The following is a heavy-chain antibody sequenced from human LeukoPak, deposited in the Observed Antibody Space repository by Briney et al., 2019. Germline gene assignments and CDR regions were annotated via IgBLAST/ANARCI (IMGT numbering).Heavy chain of an antibody. V-gene: IGHV3-21*01. CDR2: ISSSSSYI. CDR3: ARDGRYSSGWDASDI. J-gene: IGHJ3*02. Sequence: GGSLRLSCAASGFTFSSYSMNWVRQAPGKGLEWVSSISSSSSYIYYADSVKGRFTISRDNAKNSLYLQMNSLRAEDTAVYYCARDGRYSSGWDASDIWGQGTMVTVSS. D-gene: IGHD6-19*01. CDR1: GFTFSSYS.